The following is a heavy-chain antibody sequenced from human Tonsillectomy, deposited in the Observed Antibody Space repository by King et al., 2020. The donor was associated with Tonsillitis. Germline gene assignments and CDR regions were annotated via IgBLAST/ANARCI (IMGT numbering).Heavy chain of an antibody. CDR2: ISYDGSSK. CDR3: ARDKESGSFYGYFEN. CDR1: GFTFRSYA. J-gene: IGHJ4*02. Sequence: VQLVESGGGVVQPGRSLRLSCAASGFTFRSYAMPWVRQAPGKGLEWVAVISYDGSSKQYSDSVKGRFTISRENSNNTVYLQMNSLRAEDTAVYYCARDKESGSFYGYFENWGQGALVTVSS. V-gene: IGHV3-30-3*01. D-gene: IGHD2-15*01.